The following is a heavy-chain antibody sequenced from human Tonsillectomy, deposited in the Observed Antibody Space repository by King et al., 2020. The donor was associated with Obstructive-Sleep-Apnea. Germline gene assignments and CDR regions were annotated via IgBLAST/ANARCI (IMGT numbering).Heavy chain of an antibody. Sequence: LQLQESGPGLVKPSETLSLTCTVSGGSISSYYWSWIRQPPGKGLEWIGYLYYSGDTKYNPSLNSRVTISVDTSKNQFALKLSSVTAADTAVYYCARHGEAASDGRGYYYAVGFDYWGQGTLVTVSS. CDR3: ARHGEAASDGRGYYYAVGFDY. CDR1: GGSISSYY. D-gene: IGHD3-22*01. J-gene: IGHJ4*02. V-gene: IGHV4-59*08. CDR2: LYYSGDT.